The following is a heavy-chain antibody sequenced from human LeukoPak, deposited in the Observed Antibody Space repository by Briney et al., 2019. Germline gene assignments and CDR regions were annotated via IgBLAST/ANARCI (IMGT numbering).Heavy chain of an antibody. CDR3: ARWGLGPSFDY. Sequence: GGSLRLSCAASGFMFNGYSMTWVRQAPGKGLEWVSYISGGSDYIFYTDSVKGRFTISRDNTKKSLYLQLNSLRVEDTAVYYCARWGLGPSFDYWGQGTRVTVSS. D-gene: IGHD1-26*01. J-gene: IGHJ4*02. V-gene: IGHV3-21*01. CDR1: GFMFNGYS. CDR2: ISGGSDYI.